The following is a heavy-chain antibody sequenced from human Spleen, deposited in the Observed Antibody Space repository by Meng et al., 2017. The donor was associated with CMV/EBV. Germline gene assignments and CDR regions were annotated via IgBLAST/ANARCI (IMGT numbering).Heavy chain of an antibody. D-gene: IGHD5-24*01. CDR1: GYTFAGYY. CDR2: INPNNGAT. V-gene: IGHV1-2*02. Sequence: ASVKVSCKASGYTFAGYYLHWVRQAPGQGLEWMGWINPNNGATYYAQKFQGKITMTRDTSISTAYLDLNRLKSDDTAIYFCARDPSGRWLRADSWGQGTLVTVSS. J-gene: IGHJ4*02. CDR3: ARDPSGRWLRADS.